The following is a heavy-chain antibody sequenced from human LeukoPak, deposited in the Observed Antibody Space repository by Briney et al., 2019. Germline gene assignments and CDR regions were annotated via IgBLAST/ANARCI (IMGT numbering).Heavy chain of an antibody. CDR2: IIPILGIA. V-gene: IGHV1-69*04. CDR1: GYTFTGYY. Sequence: ASVKVSCKASGYTFTGYYMHWVRQAPGQGLEWMGRIIPILGIANYAQKFQGRVTITADKSTSTAYMELSSLRSEDTAVYYCARAQLQLWPHFDYWGQGTLVTVSS. J-gene: IGHJ4*02. CDR3: ARAQLQLWPHFDY. D-gene: IGHD3-10*01.